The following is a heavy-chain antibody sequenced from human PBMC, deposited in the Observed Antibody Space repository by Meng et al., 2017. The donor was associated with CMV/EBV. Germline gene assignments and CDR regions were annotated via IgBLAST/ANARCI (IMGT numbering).Heavy chain of an antibody. V-gene: IGHV4-39*07. CDR1: GGSISSSSYY. CDR3: ARAIDDYSNYDWFDP. J-gene: IGHJ5*02. CDR2: IYYSGST. D-gene: IGHD4-11*01. Sequence: GSLRLSCTVSGGSISSSSYYWGWIRQPPGKGLEWIGSIYYSGSTYYNPSLKSRVTISVDTSKNQFSLKLSSVTAADTAVYYCARAIDDYSNYDWFDPWGQGTLVTVSS.